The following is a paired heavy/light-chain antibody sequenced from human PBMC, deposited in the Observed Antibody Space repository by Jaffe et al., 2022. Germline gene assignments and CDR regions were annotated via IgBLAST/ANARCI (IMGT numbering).Heavy chain of an antibody. CDR1: GFTFSSYA. CDR3: AKVVGYCSGGSCYLVGYFDY. V-gene: IGHV3-23*01. CDR2: ISGSGGST. J-gene: IGHJ4*02. Sequence: EVQLLESGGGLVQPGGSLRLSCAASGFTFSSYAMSWVRQAPGKGLEWVSAISGSGGSTYYADSVKGRFTISRDNSKNTLYLQMNSLRAEDTAVYYCAKVVGYCSGGSCYLVGYFDYWGQGTLVTVSS. D-gene: IGHD2-15*01.
Light chain of an antibody. J-gene: IGKJ2*01. CDR2: GAS. CDR1: QSVSSSY. V-gene: IGKV3-20*01. Sequence: EIVLTQSPGTLSLSPGERATLSCRASQSVSSSYLAWYQQKPGQAPRLLIYGASSRATGIPDRFSGSGSGTDFTLTISRLEPEDFAVYYCQQYGSSQYTFGQGTKLEIK. CDR3: QQYGSSQYT.